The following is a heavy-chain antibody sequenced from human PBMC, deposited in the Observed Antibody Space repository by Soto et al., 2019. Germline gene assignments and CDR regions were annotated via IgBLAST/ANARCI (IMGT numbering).Heavy chain of an antibody. J-gene: IGHJ4*02. Sequence: PWGSLRLSCTASGFTFTSYGMVFFRHSPCKCLQWVSTIRGDGGQTHYTDSVKGRFSISRDNSKNTVYLQMDSLRAEDTAMYFCARDVGLDSDDFFAYWGQGTQVTVSS. CDR3: ARDVGLDSDDFFAY. CDR1: GFTFTSYG. CDR2: IRGDGGQT. V-gene: IGHV3-23*01. D-gene: IGHD3-9*01.